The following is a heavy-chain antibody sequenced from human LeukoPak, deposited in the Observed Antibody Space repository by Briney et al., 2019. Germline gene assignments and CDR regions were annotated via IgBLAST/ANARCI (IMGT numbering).Heavy chain of an antibody. CDR2: ITHEGVDT. CDR1: GFTFSAHW. V-gene: IGHV3-74*01. CDR3: ARVLTYFDL. J-gene: IGHJ5*01. Sequence: GGSLRLSYAGSGFTFSAHWMHWVRQGPGKGLVWVARITHEGVDTNYADSVKGRFTISRDNANKVFYMEMYSLTADDTGVYISARVLTYFDLWGQGTLVTVSS.